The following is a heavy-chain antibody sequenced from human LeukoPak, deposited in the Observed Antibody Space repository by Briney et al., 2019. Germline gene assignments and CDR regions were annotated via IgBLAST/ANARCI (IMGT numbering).Heavy chain of an antibody. CDR2: INHSGST. Sequence: PSEALSLTCAVYGGSFSGYYWSWIRQPPGKGLEWIGEINHSGSTNYNPSLKSQVTISVDTSKNQFSLKLSSVTAADTAVYYCARGRDGYNYGIDYWGQGTLVTVSS. CDR3: ARGRDGYNYGIDY. CDR1: GGSFSGYY. J-gene: IGHJ4*02. V-gene: IGHV4-34*01. D-gene: IGHD5-24*01.